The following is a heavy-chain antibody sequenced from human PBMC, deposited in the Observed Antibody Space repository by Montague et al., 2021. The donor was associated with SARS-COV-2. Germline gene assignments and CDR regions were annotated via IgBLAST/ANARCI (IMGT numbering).Heavy chain of an antibody. V-gene: IGHV6-1*01. CDR2: TYYRSKWYS. J-gene: IGHJ4*02. D-gene: IGHD6-19*01. CDR3: VRYSGWFYFDF. Sequence: CAISGDSVSINSVGRSWIKQSPSRGLERLGRTYYRSKWYSDYAPSVRGRLTVNPDASKNEFSLELNYVTPEDTAVYYCVRYSGWFYFDFWGQGTLVTVSS. CDR1: GDSVSINSVG.